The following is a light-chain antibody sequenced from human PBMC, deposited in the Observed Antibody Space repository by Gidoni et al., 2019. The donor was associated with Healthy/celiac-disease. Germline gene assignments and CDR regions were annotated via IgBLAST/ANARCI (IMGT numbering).Light chain of an antibody. Sequence: QSALTQPRSVSESPGPSVTISCTGTSSYVGGYNYVSWYQQHPGKAPKLMIYYVNKRPAGVPDRFSGSKSGNTASLTISGLQAEDEGDYYCCSYAGTYTLVFGGGTKVTVL. V-gene: IGLV2-11*01. CDR1: SSYVGGYNY. J-gene: IGLJ2*01. CDR3: CSYAGTYTLV. CDR2: YVN.